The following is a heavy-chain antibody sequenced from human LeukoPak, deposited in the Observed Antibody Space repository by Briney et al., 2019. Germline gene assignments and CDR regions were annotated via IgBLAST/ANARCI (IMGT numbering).Heavy chain of an antibody. CDR2: IATGGYTL. V-gene: IGHV3-11*01. J-gene: IGHJ1*01. D-gene: IGHD2/OR15-2a*01. CDR3: ATSSFYGQL. CDR1: GFSFSDTY. Sequence: PGGSLRLSCAASGFSFSDTYMSWIRQAPGKGLEWIAYIATGGYTLDYADSVRGRFTVSRDNAKNSLYLQMNSLRVEDTAVYHCATSSFYGQLWGQGTLVTVSS.